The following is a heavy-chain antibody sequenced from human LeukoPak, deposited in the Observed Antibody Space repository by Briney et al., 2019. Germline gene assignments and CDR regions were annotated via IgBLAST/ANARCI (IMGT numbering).Heavy chain of an antibody. CDR1: GFTFSSYW. V-gene: IGHV3-7*01. Sequence: GGSLRLSCAASGFTFSSYWMSWVRQAPGKGLEWVANIKQDGSEKYYVDSVKGRFTISRDNATNSLYLQMNSLRAEDTAVYYCARDPYYYYYGMDVWGQGTTVTVSS. CDR2: IKQDGSEK. J-gene: IGHJ6*02. CDR3: ARDPYYYYYGMDV.